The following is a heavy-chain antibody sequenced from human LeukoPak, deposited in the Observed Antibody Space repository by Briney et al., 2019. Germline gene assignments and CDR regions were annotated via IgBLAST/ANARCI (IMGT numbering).Heavy chain of an antibody. J-gene: IGHJ5*02. Sequence: PSETLSLTCTVSGGSISSGGYYWSWIRQHPGKGLEWIGYIYYSGSTYYNPSLKSRVTISVDTSKNQYSLKLSSVTAADTAVYYCARDQLKGGPAWGQGTLVTVSS. D-gene: IGHD2-2*01. CDR2: IYYSGST. CDR1: GGSISSGGYY. V-gene: IGHV4-31*03. CDR3: ARDQLKGGPA.